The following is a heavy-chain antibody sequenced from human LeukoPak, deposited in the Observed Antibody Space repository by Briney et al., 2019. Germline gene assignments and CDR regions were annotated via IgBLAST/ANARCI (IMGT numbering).Heavy chain of an antibody. J-gene: IGHJ4*02. CDR1: GFIFSSYW. D-gene: IGHD6-19*01. CDR3: ARGKGGCHDY. Sequence: GRSLRLSCAASGFIFSSYWMSWVRQAPGKGLEWVANIKQDGSEKYYVDSVKDRFTISRDNAKNSLYLQMNSLRAEDTAVYYCARGKGGCHDYWGQGTLVTVSS. V-gene: IGHV3-7*01. CDR2: IKQDGSEK.